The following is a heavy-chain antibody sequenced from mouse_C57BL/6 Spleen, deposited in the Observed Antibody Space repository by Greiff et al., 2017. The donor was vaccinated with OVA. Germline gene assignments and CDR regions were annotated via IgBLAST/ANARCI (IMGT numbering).Heavy chain of an antibody. CDR2: IDPSDSYT. V-gene: IGHV1-69*01. D-gene: IGHD1-1*01. CDR1: GYTFTSYW. Sequence: QVQLQQPGAELVMPGASVKLSCKASGYTFTSYWMHWVKQRPGQGLEWIGEIDPSDSYTNYNQKFKGKSTLTVDKSSSTADMQLSRLTSEDSAVYESARNTVVAGDWYFDVWGTGTTVTVSS. J-gene: IGHJ1*03. CDR3: ARNTVVAGDWYFDV.